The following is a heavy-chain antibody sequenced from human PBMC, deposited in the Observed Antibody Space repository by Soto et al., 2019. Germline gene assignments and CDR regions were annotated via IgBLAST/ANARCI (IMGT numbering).Heavy chain of an antibody. D-gene: IGHD2-21*02. CDR1: GGTVASSHW. Sequence: QVQLQESDPRLVKPSGSLSLTCGVSGGTVASSHWWSWVRQSPGGGLKWIGNVYHTGDTNFNPSLQSRVTISVDKSNNQFSLRLNSLTAADTAVYFCAREIVTAGGNNYFDPWGPGTLVTVSS. CDR2: VYHTGDT. J-gene: IGHJ5*02. V-gene: IGHV4-4*02. CDR3: AREIVTAGGNNYFDP.